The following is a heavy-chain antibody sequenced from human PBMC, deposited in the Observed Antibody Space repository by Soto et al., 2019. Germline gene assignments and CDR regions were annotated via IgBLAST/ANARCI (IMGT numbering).Heavy chain of an antibody. CDR2: FDPEDGET. V-gene: IGHV1-24*01. J-gene: IGHJ5*02. CDR3: ATALHYYGSGSYYLHGGWFDP. D-gene: IGHD3-10*01. Sequence: QVQLVQSGAEVKKPGASVKVSCKVSGYTLTELSMHWVRQAPGKGLEWMGGFDPEDGETIYAQKFQGRVTMTEDTSTDTAYMEPSSLRSEDTAVYYCATALHYYGSGSYYLHGGWFDPWGQGTLVTVSS. CDR1: GYTLTELS.